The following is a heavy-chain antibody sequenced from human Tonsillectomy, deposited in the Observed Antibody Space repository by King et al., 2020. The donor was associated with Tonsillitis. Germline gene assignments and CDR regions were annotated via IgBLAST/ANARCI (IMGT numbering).Heavy chain of an antibody. J-gene: IGHJ4*02. V-gene: IGHV3-30-3*01. Sequence: VQLVESGGGVVQPGRSLRLSCAASGFTFSSYAMHWVRQAPGKGLEWVAVISYDGSNKYYADSVKGRFTISSDNSKNTLYLQMNSLRAEDTAVYYCARDRGTYYFDYWGQGTLVTVSS. CDR3: ARDRGTYYFDY. CDR2: ISYDGSNK. CDR1: GFTFSSYA. D-gene: IGHD1-1*01.